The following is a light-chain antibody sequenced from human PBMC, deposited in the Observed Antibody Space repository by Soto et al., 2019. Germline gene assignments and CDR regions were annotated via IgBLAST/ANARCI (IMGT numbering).Light chain of an antibody. V-gene: IGKV3-20*01. J-gene: IGKJ2*01. CDR1: QNIITY. CDR2: GAS. CDR3: QHYYRLPPT. Sequence: IVMTQSPASLSVSPGERATLSCRASQNIITYLAWYQQKPGQAPRLLIYGASTRATGVPDRLSGSGSGADFTLTINRLEPEDFAVYFCQHYYRLPPTYGQGTKLEV.